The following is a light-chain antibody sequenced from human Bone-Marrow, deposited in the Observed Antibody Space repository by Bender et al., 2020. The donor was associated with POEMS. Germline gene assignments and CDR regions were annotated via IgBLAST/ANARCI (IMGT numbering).Light chain of an antibody. CDR2: SSH. Sequence: QSALTQPPSASGTPGQRVTISCSGGSSNIGAHAVNWYQHLPGTAPKLLIYSSHRRPSEVPDRCSGSRSGTSASLAISGLQSEDEADYYCAVWDDSLNGWVFGGGTKLTVL. J-gene: IGLJ3*02. CDR3: AVWDDSLNGWV. V-gene: IGLV1-44*01. CDR1: SSNIGAHA.